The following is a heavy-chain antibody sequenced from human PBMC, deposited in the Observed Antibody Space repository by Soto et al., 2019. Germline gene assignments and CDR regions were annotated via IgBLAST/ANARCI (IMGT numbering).Heavy chain of an antibody. CDR3: AKEAPGRGGDYQVRNLANLSFDI. V-gene: IGHV3-23*01. J-gene: IGHJ3*02. Sequence: EVQLLESGGGLVQPGGSLRLSCAASGFTFISYAMSWVRQAPGKGLEWVSAISGSGGSTYYADSVKGRFTISRDISKNTLYLQMNSLRAEDTAVYYCAKEAPGRGGDYQVRNLANLSFDIWGPGTMVTVSS. D-gene: IGHD4-17*01. CDR1: GFTFISYA. CDR2: ISGSGGST.